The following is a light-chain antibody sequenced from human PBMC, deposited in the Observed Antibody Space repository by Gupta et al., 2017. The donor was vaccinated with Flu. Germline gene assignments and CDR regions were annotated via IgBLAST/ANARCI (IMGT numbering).Light chain of an antibody. CDR3: MKVLQPPQT. CDR1: QSLLHSNRYNH. J-gene: IGKJ1*01. Sequence: DIVMTQSLLSLPGTPGEPAPISCRSSQSLLHSNRYNHLDWYLQTAGQSPQLLIYLGSNRASGVPDRFSGSGSGTDFTLKISRVEAEDVGFYYCMKVLQPPQTFGQGTKVEIK. V-gene: IGKV2-28*01. CDR2: LGS.